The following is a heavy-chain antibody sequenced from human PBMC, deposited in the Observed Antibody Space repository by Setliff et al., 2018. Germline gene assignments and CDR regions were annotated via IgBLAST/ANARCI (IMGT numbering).Heavy chain of an antibody. CDR3: ARDPNSSGDY. J-gene: IGHJ4*02. V-gene: IGHV3-48*03. Sequence: GGSLRLSCAASGFTFSSYEMNWVRQAPGKGLEWVSYISSSGSKIYYADSGKGRFTISRDNAKNSLDLQMNSLRAEDTAVYYCARDPNSSGDYWGQGTPVTVSS. CDR1: GFTFSSYE. CDR2: ISSSGSKI. D-gene: IGHD3-22*01.